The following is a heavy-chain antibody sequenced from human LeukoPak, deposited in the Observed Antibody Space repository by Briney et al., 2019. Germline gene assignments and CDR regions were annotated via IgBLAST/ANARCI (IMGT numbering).Heavy chain of an antibody. V-gene: IGHV4-61*02. Sequence: SETLSLTCTVSGGSISSGSYYWSWIRQPAGKGLEWIGRIYTSGSTNYNPSLKSRVTISVDTSKNQFSLKLSSVTAADTAVYYCARVTTGGYYNCWGQGTLVSVSS. CDR3: ARVTTGGYYNC. CDR2: IYTSGST. CDR1: GGSISSGSYY. J-gene: IGHJ4*02. D-gene: IGHD3-22*01.